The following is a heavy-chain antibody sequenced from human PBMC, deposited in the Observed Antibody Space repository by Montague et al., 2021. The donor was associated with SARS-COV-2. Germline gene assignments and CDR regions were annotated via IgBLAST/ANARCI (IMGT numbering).Heavy chain of an antibody. J-gene: IGHJ5*02. CDR2: IYWDDDK. D-gene: IGHD3-10*01. Sequence: PALVKPTQTLTLTCTFSGFSLRTSGVGVGWIRQPPGKALEWLALIYWDDDKRYSPSLKSRLTITKDTSKNQVVLTMTKMDPVDTATYYCAHRHPLPPNYYGSGGYYGRVNWFDPWGQGTLVTVSS. CDR1: GFSLRTSGVG. CDR3: AHRHPLPPNYYGSGGYYGRVNWFDP. V-gene: IGHV2-5*02.